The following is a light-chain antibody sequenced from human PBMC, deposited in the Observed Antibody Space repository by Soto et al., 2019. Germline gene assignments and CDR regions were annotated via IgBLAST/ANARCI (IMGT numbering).Light chain of an antibody. CDR3: QQADSFPLT. V-gene: IGKV1D-12*01. CDR2: AAS. Sequence: DIQMTQSPSSVSASVGDRVTITCRASQVISSWLAWYQQKPGKAPNLLIFAASTLQSGVPSRFSCSGSGTDFSLTISSLQPEDFATYYCQQADSFPLTFGGGTKVEIK. J-gene: IGKJ4*01. CDR1: QVISSW.